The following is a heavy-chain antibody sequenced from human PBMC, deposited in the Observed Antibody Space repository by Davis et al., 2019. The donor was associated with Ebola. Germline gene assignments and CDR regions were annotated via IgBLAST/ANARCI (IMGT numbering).Heavy chain of an antibody. J-gene: IGHJ6*02. CDR3: ARPHSAATQYGMDV. CDR2: LYSSTT. Sequence: GESLKISCVASGFTFDAFGMSWVRQAPGKGLEWVAVLYSSTTSYADSVKGRFTISRDNSKNTLYLQMNGLRAEDTAVYYCARPHSAATQYGMDVWGQGTTVTVSS. V-gene: IGHV3-53*01. D-gene: IGHD6-13*01. CDR1: GFTFDAFG.